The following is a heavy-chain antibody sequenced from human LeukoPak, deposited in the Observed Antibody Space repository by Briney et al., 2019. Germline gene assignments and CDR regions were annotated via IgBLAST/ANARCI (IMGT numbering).Heavy chain of an antibody. D-gene: IGHD2/OR15-2a*01. CDR1: GGSISSSSYY. Sequence: SSETLSPTCTVSGGSISSSSYYWGWIRQPPGKGLEWIGSIYYSGSTYYNPSLKSRVTISVDTSKNQFSLKLSSVTAADTAVYYCARDSRRHDAFDIWGQGTVVTVSS. CDR2: IYYSGST. J-gene: IGHJ3*02. V-gene: IGHV4-39*07. CDR3: ARDSRRHDAFDI.